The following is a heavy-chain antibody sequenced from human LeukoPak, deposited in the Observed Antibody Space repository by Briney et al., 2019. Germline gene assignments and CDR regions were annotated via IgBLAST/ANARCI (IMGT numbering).Heavy chain of an antibody. CDR3: AKRPSDYGDYVSYFDY. D-gene: IGHD4-17*01. V-gene: IGHV3-30*18. CDR1: GFSFVSYG. Sequence: GGSLRLSCAASGFSFVSYGMHWVRQAPGKGLEWVGVISDDGRRKDYADSVKGRFTISRDNSKDTLYLQMNSLRAEDTAVYYCAKRPSDYGDYVSYFDYWGQGTLVTVSS. J-gene: IGHJ4*02. CDR2: ISDDGRRK.